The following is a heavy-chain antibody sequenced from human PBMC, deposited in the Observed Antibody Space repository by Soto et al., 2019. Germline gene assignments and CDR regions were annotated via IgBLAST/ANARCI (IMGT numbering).Heavy chain of an antibody. J-gene: IGHJ4*02. V-gene: IGHV3-11*01. CDR1: GFTFSDYY. CDR2: ISSSGSTI. Sequence: KAGGSLRLSCAASGFTFSDYYMSWIRQAPGKGLEWVSYISSSGSTIYYADSVKGRFTISRDNAKNSLYLQMNSLRAEDTAVYYCARGPDYYDSSGYYFYPFFDYWGQGTLVTV. CDR3: ARGPDYYDSSGYYFYPFFDY. D-gene: IGHD3-22*01.